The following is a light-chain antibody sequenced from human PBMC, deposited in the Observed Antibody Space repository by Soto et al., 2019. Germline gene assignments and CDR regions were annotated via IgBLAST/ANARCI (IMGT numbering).Light chain of an antibody. Sequence: IVLTQSPGTLSLSPGERATLSCMASQSVSSSFLAWYQQKPGQAPRLLIYGASSRATGITDRFSGSGSGTDVTLTISRLEPEDVAVYYCQQYGSSPLTVGGGTKVEIK. CDR3: QQYGSSPLT. CDR2: GAS. V-gene: IGKV3-20*01. J-gene: IGKJ4*01. CDR1: QSVSSSF.